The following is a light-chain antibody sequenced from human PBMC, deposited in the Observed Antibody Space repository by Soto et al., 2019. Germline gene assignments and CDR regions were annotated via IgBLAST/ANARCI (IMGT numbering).Light chain of an antibody. J-gene: IGKJ5*01. CDR1: QSISSW. CDR2: KAS. CDR3: QQYNNWPIT. Sequence: DIQMTQSPSTLSASVGDRVTITCRASQSISSWLAWYQQKPGKAPKLLIYKASGLESGVPSRFSGSGSGTEFTLTISSLQSEDFAVYYCQQYNNWPITFGQGTRLEI. V-gene: IGKV1-5*03.